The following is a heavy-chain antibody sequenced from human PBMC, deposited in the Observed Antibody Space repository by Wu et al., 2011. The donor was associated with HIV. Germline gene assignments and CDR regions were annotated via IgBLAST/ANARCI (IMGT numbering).Heavy chain of an antibody. D-gene: IGHD3-9*01. CDR1: GGTFSSYT. CDR2: IIPLYGTA. CDR3: ARGDILTGAPEYYFDY. Sequence: QVQLVQSGAEVEKPGSSVKVSCKASGGTFSSYTMSWVRQAPGQGLEWMGGIIPLYGTANYAQKFQGRVTISTDESSSTVYMALSSLRCEDTAVYYCARGDILTGAPEYYFDYWGQGTLVTVSS. J-gene: IGHJ4*02. V-gene: IGHV1-69*05.